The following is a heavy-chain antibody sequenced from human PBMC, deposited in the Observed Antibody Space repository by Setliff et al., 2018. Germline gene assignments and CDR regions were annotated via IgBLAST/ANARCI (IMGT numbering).Heavy chain of an antibody. V-gene: IGHV4-31*03. D-gene: IGHD3-3*01. CDR2: IYYSGST. CDR1: GGSISSGGYY. Sequence: SETLSLTCTVSGGSISSGGYYWSWIRQHPGKGLEWIGYIYYSGSTYYNPSLKSRVTISVDTSKNQFSLKLSSVTAADTAVYYCARVVSDYDFWSGYYTGGYFDYWGQGTLVTVSS. CDR3: ARVVSDYDFWSGYYTGGYFDY. J-gene: IGHJ4*02.